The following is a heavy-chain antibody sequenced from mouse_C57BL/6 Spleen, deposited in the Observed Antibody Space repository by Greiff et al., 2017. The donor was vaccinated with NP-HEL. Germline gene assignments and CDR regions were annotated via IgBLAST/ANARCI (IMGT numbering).Heavy chain of an antibody. D-gene: IGHD2-4*01. CDR3: ATDYDYDGKLAY. J-gene: IGHJ3*01. CDR1: GFSLTSYG. V-gene: IGHV2-6*01. Sequence: VKVVESGPGLVAPSQSLSITCTVSGFSLTSYGVDWVRQSPGKGLEWLGVIWGVGSTNYNSAPKSRLSISKDNSKSQVFLKMNSLQTDDTAMYYCATDYDYDGKLAYWGQGTLVTVSA. CDR2: IWGVGST.